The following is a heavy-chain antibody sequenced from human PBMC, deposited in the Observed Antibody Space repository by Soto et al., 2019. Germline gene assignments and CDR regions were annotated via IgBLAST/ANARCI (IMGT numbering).Heavy chain of an antibody. V-gene: IGHV5-51*01. CDR1: GYSFTTHW. Sequence: LGESLKISCKGSGYSFTTHWIGWVRQLPGKGLEWMGIVYPGDSDTRYSPSFQGQVTISADKSISTAYLQWNNLRASDTAMYYCARNPPDYWGQGTLVTVSS. CDR2: VYPGDSDT. J-gene: IGHJ4*02. CDR3: ARNPPDY.